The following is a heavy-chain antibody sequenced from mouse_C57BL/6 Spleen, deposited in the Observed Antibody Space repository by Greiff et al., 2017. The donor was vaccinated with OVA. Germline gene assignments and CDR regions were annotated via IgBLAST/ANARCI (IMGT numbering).Heavy chain of an antibody. CDR3: ARQGAYDYDSAMDY. J-gene: IGHJ4*01. V-gene: IGHV5-6*01. Sequence: EVQLVESGGDLVKPGGSLKLSCAASGFTFSSYGMSWVRQTPDKRLEWVATISSGGSYTYYPDSVKGRFTISRDNAKNTLYLQMSSLKSEDTAMYYCARQGAYDYDSAMDYWGQGTSVTVSS. CDR1: GFTFSSYG. D-gene: IGHD2-4*01. CDR2: ISSGGSYT.